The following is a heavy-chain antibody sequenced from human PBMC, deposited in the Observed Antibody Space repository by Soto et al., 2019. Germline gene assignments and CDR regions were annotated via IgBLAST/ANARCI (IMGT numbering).Heavy chain of an antibody. CDR2: INPSGGST. CDR1: GYTFTSYY. D-gene: IGHD3-9*01. CDR3: ARDKGAYYDILILYSFDY. V-gene: IGHV1-46*01. Sequence: QVQLVQSGAEVKKPGASVKVSCKASGYTFTSYYMHWVRQAPGQGLEWMGIINPSGGSTSYAQKFQGRVTMTRDTSTSTVCMELSSLRSEDTAVYYCARDKGAYYDILILYSFDYWGQGTLVTVSS. J-gene: IGHJ4*02.